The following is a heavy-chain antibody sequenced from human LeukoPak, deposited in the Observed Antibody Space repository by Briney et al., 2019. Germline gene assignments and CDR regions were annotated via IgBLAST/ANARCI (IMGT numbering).Heavy chain of an antibody. CDR1: GGSFRGYY. V-gene: IGHV4-34*01. CDR2: INHSGST. J-gene: IGHJ4*02. CDR3: ARRVWGAARN. D-gene: IGHD3-16*01. Sequence: SETLSLTCAVYGGSFRGYYWSWIRRPPGKGLEWIGEINHSGSTNYNPSLKSRVTISVDTSKNQFSLKLSSVSAADTAVYYCARRVWGAARNWGQGTLVTVSS.